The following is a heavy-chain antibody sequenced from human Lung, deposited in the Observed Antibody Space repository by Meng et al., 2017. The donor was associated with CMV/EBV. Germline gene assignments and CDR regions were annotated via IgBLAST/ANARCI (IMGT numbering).Heavy chain of an antibody. J-gene: IGHJ6*02. Sequence: SVXVSCKASGGTFSSYGFTWVRQAPGQGLEWIGGTIPIFGSANYAQSFQGRVTISTDESTSTAYMELSSLRSDDTAVYYCARGSYGGNPDYFYFYVMDVWGQGTTVTSP. CDR1: GGTFSSYG. CDR2: TIPIFGSA. V-gene: IGHV1-69*05. D-gene: IGHD4-23*01. CDR3: ARGSYGGNPDYFYFYVMDV.